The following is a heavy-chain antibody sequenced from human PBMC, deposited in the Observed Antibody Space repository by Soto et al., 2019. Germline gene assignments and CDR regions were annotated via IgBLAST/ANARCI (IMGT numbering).Heavy chain of an antibody. J-gene: IGHJ6*02. CDR2: INHSGST. V-gene: IGHV4-34*01. D-gene: IGHD4-17*01. Sequence: SETLSLTCAVYGGSFSVYYWSLIRQPPGKGLEWIGEINHSGSTNYNPSLKSRVTISVDTSKNQFSLKLSSVNAADTAVYYCARGDYGGNYDYGMDVWGQGTRVTVSS. CDR1: GGSFSVYY. CDR3: ARGDYGGNYDYGMDV.